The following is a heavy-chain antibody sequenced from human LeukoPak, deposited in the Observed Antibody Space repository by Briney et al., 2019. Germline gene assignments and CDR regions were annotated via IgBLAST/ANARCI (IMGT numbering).Heavy chain of an antibody. CDR3: ARGYGAFDI. Sequence: QPGGSLRLSCAASGFTFSTYWMTWVRQAPGKGLEWVANIKEDGSGKYYVDSLKGRFTISRDNAKSSLYLQLNSLRAEDTAVYYCARGYGAFDIWGQGTMVTVSS. D-gene: IGHD3-16*01. CDR2: IKEDGSGK. J-gene: IGHJ3*02. V-gene: IGHV3-7*01. CDR1: GFTFSTYW.